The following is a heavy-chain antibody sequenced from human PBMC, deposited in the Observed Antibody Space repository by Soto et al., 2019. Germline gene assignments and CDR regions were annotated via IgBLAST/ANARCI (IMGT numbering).Heavy chain of an antibody. CDR3: AHRAVLCSGGTCYSHPFDS. Sequence: QITLKESGPPLVKPTQTLTLTCTFSGFSFKTTGVGVGWIRQPPGKALEWLAIIYWDDDKRSSPSLKSRLTITKDTSKNQVVLTVTNMDPVDTATYFCAHRAVLCSGGTCYSHPFDSWGQGTLVTVSS. CDR1: GFSFKTTGVG. J-gene: IGHJ4*02. CDR2: IYWDDDK. D-gene: IGHD2-15*01. V-gene: IGHV2-5*02.